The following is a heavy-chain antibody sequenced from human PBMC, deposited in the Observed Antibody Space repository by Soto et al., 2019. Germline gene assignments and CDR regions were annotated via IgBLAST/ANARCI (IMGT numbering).Heavy chain of an antibody. J-gene: IGHJ4*02. V-gene: IGHV1-24*01. CDR1: GYTLTELS. Sequence: EASVKVSCKVSGYTLTELSMHWVRQAPGKGLEWMGGFDPEDGETIYAQKFQGRVTMTEDTSTDTAYMELSSLRSEDTAVYYCATDLSLGWPLDYWGQGTLVTVSS. CDR2: FDPEDGET. CDR3: ATDLSLGWPLDY. D-gene: IGHD7-27*01.